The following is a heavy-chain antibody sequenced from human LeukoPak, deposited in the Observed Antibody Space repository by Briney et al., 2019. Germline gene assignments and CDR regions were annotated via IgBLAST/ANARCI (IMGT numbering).Heavy chain of an antibody. J-gene: IGHJ3*02. CDR3: ARDLRVPAAMGDAFDI. Sequence: SETLSLTCTVSGGSISSSSYYWGWIRQPPGKGLEWIGSIYYSGSTYYNPSLKSRVTISVDTSKNQFSLKLSSVTAADTAVYYCARDLRVPAAMGDAFDIWGQGTMVTVSS. V-gene: IGHV4-39*02. D-gene: IGHD2-2*01. CDR2: IYYSGST. CDR1: GGSISSSSYY.